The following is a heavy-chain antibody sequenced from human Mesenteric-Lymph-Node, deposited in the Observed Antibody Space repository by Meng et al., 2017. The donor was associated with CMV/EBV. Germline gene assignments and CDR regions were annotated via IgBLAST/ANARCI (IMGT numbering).Heavy chain of an antibody. Sequence: SETLSLTCTVSGGSISSYYWSWIRQPPGKGPEWIGYIYYSGSTNYNPSLKSRVTISVDTSKNQFSLKLSSVTAADTAVYYCARDHSPYSGGNWFDPWGQGTLVTVSS. J-gene: IGHJ5*02. D-gene: IGHD2-15*01. CDR2: IYYSGST. V-gene: IGHV4-59*01. CDR3: ARDHSPYSGGNWFDP. CDR1: GGSISSYY.